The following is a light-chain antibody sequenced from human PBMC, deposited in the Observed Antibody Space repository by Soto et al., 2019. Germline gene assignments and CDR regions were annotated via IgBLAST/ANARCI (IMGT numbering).Light chain of an antibody. Sequence: DVVMTQSPLSLPVTLGQPASISCRSSQSLIHSDGDTYLNWFQQRPGQSPRRLIYKVSDRDSGVPDRLSGSGSVTDFALKISRVEAEDFGIYYCMQGTHWPWTFGQGTEVEIK. CDR3: MQGTHWPWT. J-gene: IGKJ1*01. CDR2: KVS. V-gene: IGKV2-30*02. CDR1: QSLIHSDGDTY.